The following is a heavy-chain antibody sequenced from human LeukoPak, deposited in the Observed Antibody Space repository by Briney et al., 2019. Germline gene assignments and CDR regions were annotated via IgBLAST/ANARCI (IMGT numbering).Heavy chain of an antibody. D-gene: IGHD2-2*01. V-gene: IGHV3-66*02. J-gene: IGHJ4*02. CDR2: IYSGGST. CDR1: GFTVSSNY. Sequence: GGSLRLSCAASGFTVSSNYMSWVRQAPGKGLEWVSVIYSGGSTYYADSVKGRFTISRDNSKNTLYLQMNSLRAEDTAVYYCAGVCSGTSCYGYWRQGTLVTVSS. CDR3: AGVCSGTSCYGY.